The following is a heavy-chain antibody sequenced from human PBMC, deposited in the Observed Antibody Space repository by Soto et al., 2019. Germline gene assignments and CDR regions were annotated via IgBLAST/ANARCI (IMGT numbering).Heavy chain of an antibody. D-gene: IGHD2-15*01. CDR2: INPNSGGT. J-gene: IGHJ4*02. V-gene: IGHV1-2*04. Sequence: QVQLVQSGTEVKKPGASVKVSCKASGYTFTGHYIHWVRQAPGQGLEWMGWINPNSGGTNYAQKFQGWVTMTRDTSISTAYMELRSDDTAVYYCAREDREYCSGGNCWLNWGQGTLVTVSS. CDR3: AREDREYCSGGNCWLN. CDR1: GYTFTGHY.